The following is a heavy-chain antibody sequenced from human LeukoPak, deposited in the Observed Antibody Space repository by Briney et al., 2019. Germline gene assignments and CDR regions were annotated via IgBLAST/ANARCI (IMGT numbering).Heavy chain of an antibody. D-gene: IGHD3-16*01. CDR2: IYYSGST. CDR1: GASISSYY. V-gene: IGHV4-59*01. CDR3: ARGPDGWGYYYYMDV. Sequence: PSETLSLTCTVSGASISSYYWSWIRQPPGKGLEWIGYIYYSGSTNYNPSLKSRVTISVDTSKNQFSLKLSSVTAADTAVYYCARGPDGWGYYYYMDVWGKGTTVTVSS. J-gene: IGHJ6*03.